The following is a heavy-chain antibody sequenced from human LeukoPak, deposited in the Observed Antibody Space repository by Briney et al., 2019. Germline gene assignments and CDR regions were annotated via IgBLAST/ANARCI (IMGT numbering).Heavy chain of an antibody. Sequence: GGSLRLSCAVSGFTFSSFSMNWVRQAPGKGLEWVSYITSDSGTIRYAGSVKGRFTISRDNAKNSLYLQMKSLGEEDTAVYYCARDLNWVFDYWGQGILVTVSS. CDR2: ITSDSGTI. CDR3: ARDLNWVFDY. V-gene: IGHV3-48*02. J-gene: IGHJ4*02. D-gene: IGHD7-27*01. CDR1: GFTFSSFS.